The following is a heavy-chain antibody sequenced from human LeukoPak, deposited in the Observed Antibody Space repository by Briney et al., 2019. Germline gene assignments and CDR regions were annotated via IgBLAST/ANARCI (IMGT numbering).Heavy chain of an antibody. CDR1: GFTVSSNY. CDR2: IYSGGSA. CDR3: ARAREKSSGFDY. Sequence: GGSLRLSCAASGFTVSSNYMNWVRQAPGKGLEWVSVIYSGGSAYYADSVKGRFTISRDISKNTLYLQMTSLRAEDTAVYYCARAREKSSGFDYWGQGTLVTVSS. D-gene: IGHD6-19*01. V-gene: IGHV3-53*01. J-gene: IGHJ4*02.